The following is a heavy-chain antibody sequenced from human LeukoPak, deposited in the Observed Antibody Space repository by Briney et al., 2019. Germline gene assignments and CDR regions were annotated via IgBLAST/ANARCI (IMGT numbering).Heavy chain of an antibody. J-gene: IGHJ4*02. CDR2: ISYDGSNK. CDR1: GFTLSSYA. D-gene: IGHD2-2*02. CDR3: AKDQQMYQLLYHLPDY. V-gene: IGHV3-30-3*01. Sequence: HAGRSLRLSCAASGFTLSSYAMHWVRQAPGKGLEWVAVISYDGSNKYYADSVKGRFTISRDNSKNTLYLQMNSLRAEDTAVYYCAKDQQMYQLLYHLPDYWGQGTLVTVSS.